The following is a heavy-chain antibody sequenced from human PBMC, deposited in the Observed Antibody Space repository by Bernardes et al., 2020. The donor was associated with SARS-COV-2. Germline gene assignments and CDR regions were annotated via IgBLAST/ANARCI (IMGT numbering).Heavy chain of an antibody. Sequence: SETLSLTCSVSGGSIRSGGYYWSWIRQHPGKGMEWIGYMYYNGNTYHNPSLKSRVSISVDRSKNQFSLKLSSVTAADTAVYYCARDPWGDSVPQNYWYFDLWGSGTLVTVSS. CDR2: MYYNGNT. V-gene: IGHV4-31*03. CDR1: GGSIRSGGYY. CDR3: ARDPWGDSVPQNYWYFDL. D-gene: IGHD2-21*02. J-gene: IGHJ2*01.